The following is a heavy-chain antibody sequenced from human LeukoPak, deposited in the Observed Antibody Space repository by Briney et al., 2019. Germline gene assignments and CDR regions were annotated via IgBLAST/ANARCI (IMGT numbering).Heavy chain of an antibody. J-gene: IGHJ5*02. Sequence: ASVKVSCKASGYTFSSYGITWVRQAPGQGPEWMGWISSYNGDTKYAQKFQGRVTMTTDTSTSTAYMELRSLTSDDTAMYYCARPRYCSSPGCHSYFDPWGQGTLVTVSS. V-gene: IGHV1-18*04. CDR3: ARPRYCSSPGCHSYFDP. CDR1: GYTFSSYG. D-gene: IGHD2-2*01. CDR2: ISSYNGDT.